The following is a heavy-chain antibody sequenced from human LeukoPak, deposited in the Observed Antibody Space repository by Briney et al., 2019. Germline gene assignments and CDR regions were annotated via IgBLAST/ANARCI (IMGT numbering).Heavy chain of an antibody. Sequence: ASVKVSCKASGYTFTSYDINWVRQATGQGLEWMGWTNPNSGNTGYAQKFQGRVTMTRNTSISTAYMELSSLRSEDTAVYYCARGQVSGELSNDAFDIWGQGTMVTVSS. CDR2: TNPNSGNT. J-gene: IGHJ3*02. CDR3: ARGQVSGELSNDAFDI. V-gene: IGHV1-8*01. D-gene: IGHD3-16*02. CDR1: GYTFTSYD.